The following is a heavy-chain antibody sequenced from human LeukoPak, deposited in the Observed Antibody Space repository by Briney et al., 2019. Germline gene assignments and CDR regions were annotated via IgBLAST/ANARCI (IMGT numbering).Heavy chain of an antibody. D-gene: IGHD5-18*01. CDR2: MNPNSGNT. Sequence: GSVTVSCKASGGTFSSYAISWVRQAPGQGVEWMGWMNPNSGNTGYAQKFQGRVTMTRNTSISTAYMELSSLRSEDTAVYYCARGGYSYASDYWGQGTLVTVSS. CDR1: GGTFSSYA. J-gene: IGHJ4*02. V-gene: IGHV1-8*02. CDR3: ARGGYSYASDY.